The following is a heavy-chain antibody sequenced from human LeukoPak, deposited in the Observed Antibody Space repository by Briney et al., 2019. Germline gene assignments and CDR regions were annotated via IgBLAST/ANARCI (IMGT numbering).Heavy chain of an antibody. CDR1: GFTFSSYA. CDR3: AKDPRGYSGYDQAVP. CDR2: ISGSGGST. V-gene: IGHV3-23*01. J-gene: IGHJ5*02. Sequence: PGGSLRLSCAASGFTFSSYAMSWVRQAPGKGLEWVSAISGSGGSTYYADSVKGRFTIPRDNSKNTLYLQMNSLRAEDTAVYYCAKDPRGYSGYDQAVPWGQGTLVTVSS. D-gene: IGHD5-12*01.